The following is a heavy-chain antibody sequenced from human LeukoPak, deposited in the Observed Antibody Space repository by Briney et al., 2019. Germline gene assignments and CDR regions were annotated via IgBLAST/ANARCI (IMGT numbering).Heavy chain of an antibody. J-gene: IGHJ5*02. CDR3: ARHYGSGSYKRRRVDWFDP. D-gene: IGHD3-10*01. CDR1: GGSISSSSSC. CDR2: IYYSGSS. Sequence: SETLSLTCSVSGGSISSSSSCWGWIRQPPGKGLEWIGSIYYSGSSFDNPALKSRVTISADTSKNQLSLKLSSVTAADTAVYYCARHYGSGSYKRRRVDWFDPWGQGTLVTVSS. V-gene: IGHV4-39*01.